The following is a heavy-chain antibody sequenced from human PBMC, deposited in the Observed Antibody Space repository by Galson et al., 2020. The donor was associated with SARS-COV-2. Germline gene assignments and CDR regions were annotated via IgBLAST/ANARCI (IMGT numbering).Heavy chain of an antibody. Sequence: ETSETLSLTCTVSGGSISSGDYYWSWIRQPPGKGLEWIGYIYYSGSTYYNPSLKSRVTISVDTSKNQFSLKLSYVTAADTAVYYCARGSGRITIFGVVIIDAFDIWGQGTMVTVSS. J-gene: IGHJ3*02. D-gene: IGHD3-3*01. CDR3: ARGSGRITIFGVVIIDAFDI. V-gene: IGHV4-30-4*01. CDR1: GGSISSGDYY. CDR2: IYYSGST.